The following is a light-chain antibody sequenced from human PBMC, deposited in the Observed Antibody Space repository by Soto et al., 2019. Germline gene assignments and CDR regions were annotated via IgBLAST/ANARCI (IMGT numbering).Light chain of an antibody. CDR1: QSITRY. Sequence: DFRMTQSPSSLSASVGDRVNITCRASQSITRYLNWYQQKPGKAPNLLIYATSNLQTGVPLRFSGSGFGTDFTLTINNLQPEDFATYYCQQSYSVPRTFGGGTKVEI. CDR2: ATS. J-gene: IGKJ4*01. V-gene: IGKV1-39*01. CDR3: QQSYSVPRT.